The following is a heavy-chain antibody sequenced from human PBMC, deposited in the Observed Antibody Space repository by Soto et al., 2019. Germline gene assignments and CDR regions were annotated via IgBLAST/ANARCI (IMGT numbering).Heavy chain of an antibody. CDR3: ASSGPAGGLDYYYGMDV. D-gene: IGHD5-12*01. J-gene: IGHJ6*02. CDR2: IIPIFGTA. V-gene: IGHV1-69*13. CDR1: GGTFSSYA. Sequence: ASVKVSCKASGGTFSSYAISWVRQAPGQGLEWMGGIIPIFGTANYAQKFQGRVTITADESTSTAYMELSSLRSEDTAVYYCASSGPAGGLDYYYGMDVWGQGTTVTVSS.